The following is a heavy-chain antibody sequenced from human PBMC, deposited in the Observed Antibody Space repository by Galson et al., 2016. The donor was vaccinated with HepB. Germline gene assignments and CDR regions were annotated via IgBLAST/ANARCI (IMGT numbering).Heavy chain of an antibody. V-gene: IGHV3-30*04. J-gene: IGHJ4*02. CDR1: GFTFSSYA. CDR3: ARAVHGSGSYWDK. CDR2: ISYDGSYE. Sequence: SLRLSCAASGFTFSSYAMRWVRQAPGKGLEWVAVISYDGSYESYAGAVKGRFTISRDNFKNTLYLHLNSLRAEETAVYYCARAVHGSGSYWDKWGQGTLVAVSS. D-gene: IGHD3-10*01.